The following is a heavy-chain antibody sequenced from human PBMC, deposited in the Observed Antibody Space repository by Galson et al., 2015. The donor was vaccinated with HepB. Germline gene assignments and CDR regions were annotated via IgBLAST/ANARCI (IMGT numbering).Heavy chain of an antibody. CDR3: ARGGLDATFDY. V-gene: IGHV1-18*04. CDR2: ISAYKGNT. J-gene: IGHJ4*02. Sequence: AVKVSCKASGYTFTSYGISWVRQAPGQGLEWMGWISAYKGNTNYAQKLQGRVTMTTDTSTSTAYMELRSLRSDDTAVHYRARGGLDATFDYWGQGTLVTVSS. CDR1: GYTFTSYG. D-gene: IGHD6-6*01.